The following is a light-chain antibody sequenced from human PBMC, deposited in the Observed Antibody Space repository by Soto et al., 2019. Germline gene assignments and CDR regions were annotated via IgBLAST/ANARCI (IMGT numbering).Light chain of an antibody. J-gene: IGKJ2*01. CDR3: QQYNGYSYT. Sequence: DIQMTQSPSTLSASVGDRVTITCRASQSIGSWLAWYQQKPGKAPNLLIYKASSLPSGVPSRFSGSGSVTEFTLTISSLQPDDFATYYCQQYNGYSYTFGQGTKLDIK. CDR1: QSIGSW. V-gene: IGKV1-5*03. CDR2: KAS.